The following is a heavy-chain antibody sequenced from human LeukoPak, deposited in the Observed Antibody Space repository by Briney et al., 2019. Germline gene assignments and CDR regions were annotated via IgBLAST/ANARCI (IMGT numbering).Heavy chain of an antibody. Sequence: GGSLRLSCAASGFTFSNYAMSWVRQAPGKGLEWVSTISGSGSSTYYAESVKGRFTISRDNSKNTLYLQMNSLRAEDTAVYYCAKGATYYDILTGQRSDYWGQGTLVTVSS. J-gene: IGHJ4*02. D-gene: IGHD3-9*01. CDR3: AKGATYYDILTGQRSDY. CDR1: GFTFSNYA. V-gene: IGHV3-23*01. CDR2: ISGSGSST.